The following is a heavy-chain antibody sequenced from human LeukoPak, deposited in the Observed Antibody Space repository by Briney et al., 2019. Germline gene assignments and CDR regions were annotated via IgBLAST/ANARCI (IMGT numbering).Heavy chain of an antibody. CDR3: ARTPPYVGYYYYMDV. CDR1: GYSFTNYL. Sequence: RHGESLKISCKGSGYSFTNYLIGWVRQMPGKGLEWMGIIYPGDSDTRYSPSFQGQVTISADKSISTAYLQWSSLKASDTAMYYCARTPPYVGYYYYMDVWGKGTTVTVSS. V-gene: IGHV5-51*01. D-gene: IGHD1-26*01. CDR2: IYPGDSDT. J-gene: IGHJ6*03.